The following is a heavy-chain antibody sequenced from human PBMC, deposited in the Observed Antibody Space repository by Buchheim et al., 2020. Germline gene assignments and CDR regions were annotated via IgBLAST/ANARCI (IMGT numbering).Heavy chain of an antibody. D-gene: IGHD2-15*01. V-gene: IGHV3-30*18. Sequence: QVQLVESGGGVVQPGRSLRLSCAASGFTFSSYGMHWVRQAPGKGLEWVAVISYDGSNKYYADSVKGRFTISRDNSKNTLYLQMNSLRAEDTAVYYCAKDANYCSGGSCYPYYGMDVWGQGTT. CDR1: GFTFSSYG. J-gene: IGHJ6*02. CDR2: ISYDGSNK. CDR3: AKDANYCSGGSCYPYYGMDV.